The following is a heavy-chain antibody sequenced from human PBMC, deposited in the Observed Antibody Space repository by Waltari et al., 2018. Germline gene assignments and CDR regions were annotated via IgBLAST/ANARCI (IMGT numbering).Heavy chain of an antibody. J-gene: IGHJ4*02. CDR1: GFTFNTYW. D-gene: IGHD3-10*01. CDR2: RSPYGSQK. V-gene: IGHV3-7*01. Sequence: EVQLVESGGGLVQPGGSLRLSCAASGFTFNTYWMKWIRQAPGKGLEWVGNRSPYGSQKFYVDSVKGRFTVSRDNAQNSLYLQMNNLRAEDTAVYYCTTLARGESGDYWGQGTLVTVSS. CDR3: TTLARGESGDY.